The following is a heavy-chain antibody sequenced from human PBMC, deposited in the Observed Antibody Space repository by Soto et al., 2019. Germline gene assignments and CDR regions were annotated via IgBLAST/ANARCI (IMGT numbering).Heavy chain of an antibody. CDR1: GFTFSNAW. V-gene: IGHV3-15*07. CDR2: IKSKTDGGTT. J-gene: IGHJ4*02. Sequence: PGGSLRLSCAASGFTFSNAWMNWVRQAPGKGLEWVGRIKSKTDGGTTDYAAPVKGRFTISRDDSKNTLYLQMNSLKTEDTAVYYCTTPYYDFWSGYYNYWGQETLVTVSS. CDR3: TTPYYDFWSGYYNY. D-gene: IGHD3-3*01.